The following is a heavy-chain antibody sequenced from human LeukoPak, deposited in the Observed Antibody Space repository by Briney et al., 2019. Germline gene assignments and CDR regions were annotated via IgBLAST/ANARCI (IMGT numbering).Heavy chain of an antibody. D-gene: IGHD1-26*01. J-gene: IGHJ4*02. Sequence: PGESLRLSCAASGFTFSDYYMSWIRQAPGKGLEWISYISSSSSYTNYADSVKGRFTISRDNAKNSLYLQMNSLRAEDMAVYYCARKVLSSSGTYSTFDYWGQGTLVTVSS. CDR2: ISSSSSYT. CDR1: GFTFSDYY. V-gene: IGHV3-11*06. CDR3: ARKVLSSSGTYSTFDY.